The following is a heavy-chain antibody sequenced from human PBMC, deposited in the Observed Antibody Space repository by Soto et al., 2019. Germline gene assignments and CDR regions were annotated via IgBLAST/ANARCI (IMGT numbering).Heavy chain of an antibody. Sequence: PGGSLRLSCAASGFTFNKYAMHWVRQGPGKGLEWVSGISWNSGSTDYADSVRGRFTISRDDSKNTAYLQMNSLKTEDTAVYYCTRPGRGGELFVQPDYWGQGTLVTVSS. J-gene: IGHJ4*02. D-gene: IGHD3-10*01. V-gene: IGHV3-9*01. CDR3: TRPGRGGELFVQPDY. CDR2: ISWNSGST. CDR1: GFTFNKYA.